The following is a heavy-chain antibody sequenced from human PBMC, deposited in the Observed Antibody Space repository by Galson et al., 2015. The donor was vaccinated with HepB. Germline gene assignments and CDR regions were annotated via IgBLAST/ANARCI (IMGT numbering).Heavy chain of an antibody. D-gene: IGHD1-26*01. Sequence: SLRLSCAASTFIFSTYSMDWVRQAPGKGLEWVSYISSSSTTIYYADSVKGRFTISRDNAKNTLYLQMNSLRDEDTAVYYCARVGVGVYYYYGMDVWGQGTTVTVSS. J-gene: IGHJ6*02. CDR1: TFIFSTYS. CDR2: ISSSSTTI. CDR3: ARVGVGVYYYYGMDV. V-gene: IGHV3-48*02.